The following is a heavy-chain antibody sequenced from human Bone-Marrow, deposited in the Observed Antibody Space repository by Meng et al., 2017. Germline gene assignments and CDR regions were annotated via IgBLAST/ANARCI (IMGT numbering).Heavy chain of an antibody. CDR1: GFTFSSYE. Sequence: GESLKISCAASGFTFSSYEMNWVRQAPRKGLEWVSYISSSGSTIYYADSVKGRFTISRDNAKNSLYLQMNSLRAEDTAVYYCAGSYCSSTSCYYYYGMDAWGQGITVTVSS. D-gene: IGHD2-2*01. CDR2: ISSSGSTI. V-gene: IGHV3-48*03. CDR3: AGSYCSSTSCYYYYGMDA. J-gene: IGHJ6*02.